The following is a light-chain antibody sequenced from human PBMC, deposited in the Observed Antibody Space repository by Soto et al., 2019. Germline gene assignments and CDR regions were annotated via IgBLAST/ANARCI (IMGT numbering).Light chain of an antibody. J-gene: IGKJ1*01. V-gene: IGKV3-20*01. CDR2: GAS. Sequence: EDVLTQSPGTLSLTPRERATISCRASQSVSGTYLAWYQQKPGQAPRLLIYGASSRATGIPDRFSGSGSGTAFTLTICRLEPDDFAVYYCQEYSSSRTFGQGTKV. CDR3: QEYSSSRT. CDR1: QSVSGTY.